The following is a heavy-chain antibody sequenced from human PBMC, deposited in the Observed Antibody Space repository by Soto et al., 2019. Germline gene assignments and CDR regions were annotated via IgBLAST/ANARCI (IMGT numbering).Heavy chain of an antibody. CDR1: GFTFSSYG. D-gene: IGHD5-18*01. J-gene: IGHJ4*02. Sequence: QVQLVESGGGVVQPGRSPRLSCAASGFTFSSYGMHWVRQAPGKGLEWVAVISYDGSNKYYADSVKGRFTISRDNSKNTLYLQMNSLRAEDTAVYYCAKDTAMASYYFDYWGQGTLVTVSS. CDR3: AKDTAMASYYFDY. CDR2: ISYDGSNK. V-gene: IGHV3-30*18.